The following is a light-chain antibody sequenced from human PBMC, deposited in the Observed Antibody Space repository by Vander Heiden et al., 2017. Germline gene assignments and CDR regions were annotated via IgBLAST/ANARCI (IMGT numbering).Light chain of an antibody. CDR1: RDISDY. V-gene: IGKV1-27*01. J-gene: IGKJ3*01. CDR2: GAS. CDR3: QKYNSAPFT. Sequence: DIQMTQSPSSLSASPGDRVTMTCRASRDISDYIAWYQQKPGKSPKLLIYGASRVQSGVPSRFSGSGSGTDFTLTISSLQPEDVAIYFCQKYNSAPFTFGPGTKLDFK.